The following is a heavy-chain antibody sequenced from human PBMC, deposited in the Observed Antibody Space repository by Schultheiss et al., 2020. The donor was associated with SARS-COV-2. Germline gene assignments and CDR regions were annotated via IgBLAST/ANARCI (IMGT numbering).Heavy chain of an antibody. CDR1: GLTVSSNY. J-gene: IGHJ4*02. V-gene: IGHV3-53*01. Sequence: GGSLRLSCVGSGLTVSSNYMSWVRQAPGKGLEWVSVIYSGGSTYYADSVKGRFTISRDNSKNTLYLQMNSLRAEDTAVYYCAREKVVITAAGLDYWGQGALVTVSS. D-gene: IGHD2-15*01. CDR3: AREKVVITAAGLDY. CDR2: IYSGGST.